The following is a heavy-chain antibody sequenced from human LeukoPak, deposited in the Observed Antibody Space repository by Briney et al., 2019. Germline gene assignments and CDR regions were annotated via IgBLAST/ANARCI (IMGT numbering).Heavy chain of an antibody. CDR3: ARVPSPFLDGDFDL. Sequence: ASVKVSCKASGGTFSSYAISWVRQAPGQGLEWMGGIIPIFGTANYAQKFQGRVTITADESTSTAYMELSSLRSEDTAVYYCARVPSPFLDGDFDLWGRGTLVTVSS. J-gene: IGHJ2*01. CDR2: IIPIFGTA. D-gene: IGHD2/OR15-2a*01. V-gene: IGHV1-69*13. CDR1: GGTFSSYA.